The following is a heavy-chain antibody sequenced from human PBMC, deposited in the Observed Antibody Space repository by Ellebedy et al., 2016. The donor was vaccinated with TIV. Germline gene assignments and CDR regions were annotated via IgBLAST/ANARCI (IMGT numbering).Heavy chain of an antibody. J-gene: IGHJ4*02. CDR1: GFTFSGSG. V-gene: IGHV3-73*01. CDR2: IKNKANNYAT. CDR3: TRRECSGGICYSDY. Sequence: PGGSLRLSCAASGFTFSGSGVHWVRQASGKGLEWVGRIKNKANNYATAYAASVKGRFTISRDDSQNTAYLQMNSLKTEDTAVYYCTRRECSGGICYSDYWGQGSLVTVSS. D-gene: IGHD2-15*01.